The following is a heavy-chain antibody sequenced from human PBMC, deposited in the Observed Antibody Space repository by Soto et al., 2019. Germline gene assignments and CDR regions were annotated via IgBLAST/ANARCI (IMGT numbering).Heavy chain of an antibody. Sequence: PGGSLRPSCPASGFPFSNYETNWVRQAPGKGLEWLSDINISGSTIYYADSVKGRFTISRDNAKNSLYLQMNSLRAEDTAIYYCARKGPYNWFDPWGQGTLVTVSS. CDR2: INISGSTI. J-gene: IGHJ5*02. CDR3: ARKGPYNWFDP. CDR1: GFPFSNYE. V-gene: IGHV3-48*03.